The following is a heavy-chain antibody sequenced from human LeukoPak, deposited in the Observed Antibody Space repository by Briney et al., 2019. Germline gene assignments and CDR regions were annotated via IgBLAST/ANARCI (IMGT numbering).Heavy chain of an antibody. CDR1: GGSISSGRYF. V-gene: IGHV4-61*02. Sequence: PSQTLSLTCTVSGGSISSGRYFCSWIRQPAGKGLEWVGRIFTSGTTNYNPSLKSRVTISVDTSKNQFSLKVSSVTAADTAVYYCSRGDFSSGPSRDAFDIWGQGTMVTVSS. J-gene: IGHJ3*02. D-gene: IGHD3-3*01. CDR2: IFTSGTT. CDR3: SRGDFSSGPSRDAFDI.